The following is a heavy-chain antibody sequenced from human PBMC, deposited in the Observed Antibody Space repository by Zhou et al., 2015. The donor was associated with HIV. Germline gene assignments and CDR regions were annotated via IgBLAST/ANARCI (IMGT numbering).Heavy chain of an antibody. CDR2: ITPMFQME. CDR1: GGTFSGSD. D-gene: IGHD3-16*01. J-gene: IGHJ2*01. V-gene: IGHV1-69*04. Sequence: LVQSGTEVRKPGSSVNVSCKASGGTFSGSDMSWVRQAPGQGLEWMGSITPMFQMETYAEKFRARLTITVDKSTRVAYMDLRSLSSEDTAVYYCARDRGGASRPDWRYFDLWGRGTLVTVSS. CDR3: ARDRGGASRPDWRYFDL.